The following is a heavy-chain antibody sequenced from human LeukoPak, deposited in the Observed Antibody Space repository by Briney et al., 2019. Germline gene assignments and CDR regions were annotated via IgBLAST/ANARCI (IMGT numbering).Heavy chain of an antibody. CDR1: GFTFSSYE. Sequence: PGGSLRLSCAASGFTFSSYEMNWVRQTPGKGLEWVSYISSSGSTKYYADSVKGRFTISRDNGKNSLYLQMNSLRAEDTAVYYCAREDRGYSGYVYHYYMDVWGKGTTVTISS. V-gene: IGHV3-48*03. D-gene: IGHD5-12*01. CDR3: AREDRGYSGYVYHYYMDV. J-gene: IGHJ6*03. CDR2: ISSSGSTK.